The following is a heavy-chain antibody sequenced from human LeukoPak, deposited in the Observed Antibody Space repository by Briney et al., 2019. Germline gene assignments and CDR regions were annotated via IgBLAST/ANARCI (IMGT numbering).Heavy chain of an antibody. D-gene: IGHD2-8*01. CDR1: GFTFSDYY. CDR2: ISSSGSTI. Sequence: GGSLRLSCAASGFTFSDYYMSWIRQAPGKGLEWVSYISSSGSTIYYADSVKGRFTISRDNSKNTLYLQMNSLRAEDTAVYYCAGALMSPFDPWGQGTRVTVSS. J-gene: IGHJ5*02. V-gene: IGHV3-11*04. CDR3: AGALMSPFDP.